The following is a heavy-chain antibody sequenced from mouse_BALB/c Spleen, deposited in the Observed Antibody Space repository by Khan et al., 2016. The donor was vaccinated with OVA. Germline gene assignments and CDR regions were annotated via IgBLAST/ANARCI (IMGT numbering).Heavy chain of an antibody. D-gene: IGHD4-1*01. J-gene: IGHJ3*01. Sequence: EVELVESGGDLVKPGGSLKLSCAASGFTFSNYGMSWVRQTPDKRLEWVATISSGGDYTYSPDSVKGRFTIFRDNAKNTLYLQMSSLKSEDTAMYHCASHLTGSFAYWGQGTLVTVSA. V-gene: IGHV5-6*01. CDR3: ASHLTGSFAY. CDR2: ISSGGDYT. CDR1: GFTFSNYG.